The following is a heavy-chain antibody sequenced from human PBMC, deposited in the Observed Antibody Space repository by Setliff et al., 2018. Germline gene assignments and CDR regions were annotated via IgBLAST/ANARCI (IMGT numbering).Heavy chain of an antibody. J-gene: IGHJ4*02. D-gene: IGHD2-15*01. CDR3: ARDEVNCSGSKCYSGFDS. CDR1: GFNFNLYN. Sequence: GGSLRLSCAASGFNFNLYNMNWVRQAPGKGLEWVSYIISNSLTIHYADSVRGRFTVSRDNARNSLYLQMNNLRAEDTAVYYCARDEVNCSGSKCYSGFDSWGQRTLVTVSS. V-gene: IGHV3-48*01. CDR2: IISNSLTI.